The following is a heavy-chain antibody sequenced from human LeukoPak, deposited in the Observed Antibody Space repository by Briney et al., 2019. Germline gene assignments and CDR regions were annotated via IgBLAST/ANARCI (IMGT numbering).Heavy chain of an antibody. Sequence: GGSLRLSCAASGFTFDDYGMSWVRQAPGKGLEWVSSISSTGGTTYYADSVKGRFTISRDNAKNSLYLQMDSLRAEDTAVYYCARDGITMRILEYWGQGTLVTVSS. CDR1: GFTFDDYG. D-gene: IGHD3-10*01. CDR2: ISSTGGTT. CDR3: ARDGITMRILEY. V-gene: IGHV3-20*04. J-gene: IGHJ4*02.